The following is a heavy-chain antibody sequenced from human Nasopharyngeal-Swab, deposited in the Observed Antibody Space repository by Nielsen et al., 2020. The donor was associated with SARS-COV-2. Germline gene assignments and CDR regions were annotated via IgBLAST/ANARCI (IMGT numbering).Heavy chain of an antibody. V-gene: IGHV4-34*01. CDR3: ARGLGKQITIFEVVIAYNWFDP. D-gene: IGHD3-3*01. CDR2: INRSGST. J-gene: IGHJ5*02. Sequence: WIRRPPGKGLEWIGEINRSGSTNYNPSLKSRVTISVDTSKNQFSLKLSSVTAADTAVYYCARGLGKQITIFEVVIAYNWFDPWGQGTLVTVSS.